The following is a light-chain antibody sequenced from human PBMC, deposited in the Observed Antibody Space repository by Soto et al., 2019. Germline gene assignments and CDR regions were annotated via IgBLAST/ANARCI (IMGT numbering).Light chain of an antibody. CDR1: QSVSNY. J-gene: IGKJ5*01. V-gene: IGKV3-15*01. CDR2: GAS. Sequence: ENVLTQSPATLSLSPGERATLSCRASQSVSNYVAWYQQKPGQAPRLLIYGASTRATGIPARFSGSGSGTESTLTISSLQSEDFAVYYCQQYNNWPLTFGQGTRLEIK. CDR3: QQYNNWPLT.